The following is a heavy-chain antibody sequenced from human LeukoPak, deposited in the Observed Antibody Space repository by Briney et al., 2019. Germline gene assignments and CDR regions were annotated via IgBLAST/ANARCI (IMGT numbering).Heavy chain of an antibody. CDR3: ARGSYCSGGTCYVYFEH. Sequence: GGSLRLSCAASGFTFSSYVMSWVRQAPGKGLEHVSSISSNGGYTYYANSVKGRITISRDNSKNTLFLQMGSLRVEDMAVYYCARGSYCSGGTCYVYFEHWGQGTLVTVSS. V-gene: IGHV3-64*01. D-gene: IGHD2-15*01. CDR2: ISSNGGYT. J-gene: IGHJ1*01. CDR1: GFTFSSYV.